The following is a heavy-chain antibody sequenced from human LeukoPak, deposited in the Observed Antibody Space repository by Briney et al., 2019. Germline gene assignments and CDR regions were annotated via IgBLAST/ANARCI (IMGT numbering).Heavy chain of an antibody. CDR2: IIPIFDTS. Sequence: RASVKVSCKASGGTFSSYAIGWVRQAPGQGLEWMGGIIPIFDTSNYAQKFQGRVAITADKSTSTAYMELSSLRSEDTAVYYCARGGRVYYYDSSGSPPGWFDPWGQGTLVTVSS. D-gene: IGHD3-22*01. CDR3: ARGGRVYYYDSSGSPPGWFDP. CDR1: GGTFSSYA. V-gene: IGHV1-69*06. J-gene: IGHJ5*02.